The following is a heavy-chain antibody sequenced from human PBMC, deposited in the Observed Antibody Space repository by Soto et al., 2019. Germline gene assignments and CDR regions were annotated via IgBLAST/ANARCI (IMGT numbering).Heavy chain of an antibody. D-gene: IGHD6-19*01. CDR1: GFTFSPFW. V-gene: IGHV3-74*01. CDR2: MNADGSTT. CDR3: AREGGWLNWFDP. Sequence: GGSLRLSCAASGFTFSPFWMHWVRQAPGKGLEWVSHMNADGSTTLYADSVKGRFTISRDNAKNTLYLQMNSLRDEDTAVYYCAREGGWLNWFDPWGQGTLVTVSS. J-gene: IGHJ5*02.